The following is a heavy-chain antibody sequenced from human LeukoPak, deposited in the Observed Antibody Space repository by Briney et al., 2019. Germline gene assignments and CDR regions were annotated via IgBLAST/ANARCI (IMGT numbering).Heavy chain of an antibody. CDR2: ISGSGGST. J-gene: IGHJ6*03. D-gene: IGHD2-2*01. Sequence: PGGSLRLSCAASGFTFSSYGMHWVRQAPGKGLEWVSAISGSGGSTYYADSVKGRFSISRDNSKNTLYLQMNSLRAEDTAVYYCAKRPHCSSTSCHYYYYMDVWGKGTTVTVSS. CDR3: AKRPHCSSTSCHYYYYMDV. CDR1: GFTFSSYG. V-gene: IGHV3-23*01.